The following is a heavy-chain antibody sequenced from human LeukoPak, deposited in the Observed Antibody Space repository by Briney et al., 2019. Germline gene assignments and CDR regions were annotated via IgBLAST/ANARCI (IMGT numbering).Heavy chain of an antibody. V-gene: IGHV4-4*07. Sequence: SETLSLTCTVSGGSISSYYWSWIRQPAGKGLEWIGRIYTSGSTNYNPSLKSRVTMSVDTSKNQFSLKLSSVTAADTAVYYCARDGSGSHHYYYYYMDVWGKGTTVTVSS. CDR2: IYTSGST. D-gene: IGHD1-26*01. CDR1: GGSISSYY. CDR3: ARDGSGSHHYYYYYMDV. J-gene: IGHJ6*03.